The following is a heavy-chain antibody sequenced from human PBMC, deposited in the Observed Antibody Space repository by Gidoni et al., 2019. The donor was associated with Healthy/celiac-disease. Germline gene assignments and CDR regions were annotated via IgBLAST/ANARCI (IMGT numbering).Heavy chain of an antibody. V-gene: IGHV1-69*01. CDR1: GGTFSSSA. CDR3: ARVMECVDTIVGVVINCGMDV. Sequence: QVQLVQSGAEVKKPGSSVKVSCKASGGTFSSSAISWVRQAPGQGLEWMGGIIPIVGTATYAQKFQGRVTITADESTSTAYMELSSLRSEDTAVYYCARVMECVDTIVGVVINCGMDVWGQGTTVTVSS. D-gene: IGHD3-3*01. CDR2: IIPIVGTA. J-gene: IGHJ6*02.